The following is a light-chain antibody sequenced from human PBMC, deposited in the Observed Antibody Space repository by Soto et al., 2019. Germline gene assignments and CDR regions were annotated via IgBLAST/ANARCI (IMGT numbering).Light chain of an antibody. Sequence: QSVLTQPASVSGSPGQSITISCTGTSSDVGGHDYVSWYQQHPGKAPKLLIYEVSYRPSGVSNRFSGSKSGNTASLTISGLQAEDEADYYCNSYTSSGALLFGGGTKVTVL. CDR3: NSYTSSGALL. V-gene: IGLV2-14*03. CDR2: EVS. J-gene: IGLJ3*02. CDR1: SSDVGGHDY.